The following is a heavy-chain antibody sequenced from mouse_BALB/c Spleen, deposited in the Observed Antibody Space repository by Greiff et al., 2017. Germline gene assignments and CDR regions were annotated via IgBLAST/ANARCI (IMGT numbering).Heavy chain of an antibody. CDR3: ARSPYGYDEGFAY. CDR2: IWSDGST. Sequence: QVQLQQSGPDLVAPSQSLSITCTVSGFSLTSYGVHWVRQPPGKGLEWLVVIWSDGSTTYNSALKSRLSISKDNSKSQVFLKMNRLQTDDTAMYYCARSPYGYDEGFAYWGQGTLVTVSA. CDR1: GFSLTSYG. D-gene: IGHD2-2*01. J-gene: IGHJ3*01. V-gene: IGHV2-6-2*01.